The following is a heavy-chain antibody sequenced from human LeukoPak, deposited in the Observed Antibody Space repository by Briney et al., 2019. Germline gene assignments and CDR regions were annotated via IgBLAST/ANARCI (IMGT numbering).Heavy chain of an antibody. CDR3: ARVVSLNIAAHTGSYFDY. D-gene: IGHD6-6*01. V-gene: IGHV4-31*03. CDR1: GGSISSGGYY. J-gene: IGHJ4*02. CDR2: IYYSGST. Sequence: SQTLPLTCTVSGGSISSGGYYWSWIRQHPGKGLEWIEYIYYSGSTYYNPSLKSRVTISVDTSKNQFSLKLSSVTAADTAVYYCARVVSLNIAAHTGSYFDYWGQGTLVTVSS.